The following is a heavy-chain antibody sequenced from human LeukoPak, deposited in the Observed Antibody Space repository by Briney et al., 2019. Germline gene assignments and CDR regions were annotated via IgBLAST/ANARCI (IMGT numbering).Heavy chain of an antibody. D-gene: IGHD1-26*01. V-gene: IGHV3-23*01. CDR2: ISGSGVYT. CDR3: AKDAGYSGSYWRPFDY. Sequence: PGGSLRLPCAASGFTFDSYGMNWVRQAPGKGLEWVSGISGSGVYTYYADSVKGRFTISRDNSRNTLYLVMNSLRVDDTAVYYCAKDAGYSGSYWRPFDYWGQGTLVTVSS. J-gene: IGHJ4*02. CDR1: GFTFDSYG.